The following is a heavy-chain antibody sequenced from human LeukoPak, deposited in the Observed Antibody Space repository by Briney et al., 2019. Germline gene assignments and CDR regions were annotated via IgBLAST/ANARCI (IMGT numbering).Heavy chain of an antibody. V-gene: IGHV3-23*01. D-gene: IGHD3-10*01. CDR2: ISDSGGTT. Sequence: GGSLRLSCAASGFTFGSYAMSWVLQAPGKGLEWVSTISDSGGTTYFADSVKGRFTISRDNSKNTLYLQMNSLRAEDTALYYCAKEPTPGGAFYFDSWGQGTLVTVSS. CDR1: GFTFGSYA. CDR3: AKEPTPGGAFYFDS. J-gene: IGHJ4*02.